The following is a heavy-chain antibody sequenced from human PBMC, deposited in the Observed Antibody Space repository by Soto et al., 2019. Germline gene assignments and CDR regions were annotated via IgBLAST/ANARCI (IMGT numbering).Heavy chain of an antibody. CDR2: VWSDGTSK. CDR1: GFRFSTYG. V-gene: IGHV3-33*01. D-gene: IGHD6-6*01. Sequence: GWSLRLSCAATGFRFSTYGIHWVRQAPGKGLEWVTLVWSDGTSKYYADSVKGRFTISRDNSKSTVYLHMNSLRVEDTAIYYCARETIAARLLYYNYFGMDVWGQGTTVTVSS. J-gene: IGHJ6*02. CDR3: ARETIAARLLYYNYFGMDV.